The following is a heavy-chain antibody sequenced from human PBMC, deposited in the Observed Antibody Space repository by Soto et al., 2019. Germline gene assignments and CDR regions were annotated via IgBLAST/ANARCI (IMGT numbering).Heavy chain of an antibody. V-gene: IGHV4-39*01. CDR3: ARRSGSYPLGYYYYGMDV. Sequence: QLQLQESGPGLVKPSETLSLTCTVSGGSISSSSYYWGWIRQPPGKGLEWIGSIYYSGSTYYNPSLKSRVTISVDTSKNQFSLKLSSVTAADTAVYYCARRSGSYPLGYYYYGMDVWGQGTTVTVSS. J-gene: IGHJ6*02. CDR1: GGSISSSSYY. D-gene: IGHD1-26*01. CDR2: IYYSGST.